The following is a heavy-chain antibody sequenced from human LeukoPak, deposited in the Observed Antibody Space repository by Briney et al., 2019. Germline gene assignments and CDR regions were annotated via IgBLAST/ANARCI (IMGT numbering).Heavy chain of an antibody. V-gene: IGHV1-18*01. D-gene: IGHD2-2*02. J-gene: IGHJ6*01. CDR1: GYTFTSYG. Sequence: ASVKVSCKASGYTFTSYGISWVRQAPGHRLEWMGWISAYNGNTNYAQKLHGRVTMTTDTSRSPAYMELRSLRSDDTAVYYCASDCISTSCYMNYYYGMDVGRQGRTVTV. CDR3: ASDCISTSCYMNYYYGMDV. CDR2: ISAYNGNT.